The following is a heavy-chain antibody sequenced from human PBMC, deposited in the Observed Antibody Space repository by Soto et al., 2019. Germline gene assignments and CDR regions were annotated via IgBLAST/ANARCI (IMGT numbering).Heavy chain of an antibody. Sequence: ASVKVSCKASGHSFTRYTLNWVRQAPGQRLEWMGWINPGNGNTKSSQKFQDRVIITRDTSASTAYMDLSSLRSEDTAAYYCARGIATGQLDPWGQGTLVTVSS. D-gene: IGHD2-15*01. CDR1: GHSFTRYT. V-gene: IGHV1-3*01. CDR2: INPGNGNT. CDR3: ARGIATGQLDP. J-gene: IGHJ5*02.